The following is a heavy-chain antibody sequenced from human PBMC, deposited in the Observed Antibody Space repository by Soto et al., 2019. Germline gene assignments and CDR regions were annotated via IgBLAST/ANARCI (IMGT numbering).Heavy chain of an antibody. CDR1: GYPFSKYG. Sequence: QLQLVQSGAEVERPGASVRVSCKAYGYPFSKYGISWIRQAPGQGLEWMGWIKPDNGDTNCAQKFQGRVTMTTDTSSNTAYMELRSLRSDDTAVYYCATSYDSGFDPWGQGTLVSVSS. V-gene: IGHV1-18*04. J-gene: IGHJ5*02. CDR2: IKPDNGDT. CDR3: ATSYDSGFDP. D-gene: IGHD5-12*01.